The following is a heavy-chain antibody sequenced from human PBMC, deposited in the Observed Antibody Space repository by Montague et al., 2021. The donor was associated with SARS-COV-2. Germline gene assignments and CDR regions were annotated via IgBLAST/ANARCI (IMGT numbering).Heavy chain of an antibody. V-gene: IGHV4-59*01. J-gene: IGHJ2*01. CDR1: GDSMTYFY. Sequence: SETLSLTCTVSGDSMTYFYWSWIRQTPEKGLEWIGYIFYRGTTKYNPSLESRVTITVDTSKNQFSLKLSSVTAADTAVYYCARGFDPWGRGTLVTVSS. CDR3: ARGFDP. CDR2: IFYRGTT.